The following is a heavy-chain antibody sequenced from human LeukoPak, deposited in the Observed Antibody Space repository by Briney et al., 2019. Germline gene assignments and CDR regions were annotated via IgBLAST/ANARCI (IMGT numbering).Heavy chain of an antibody. CDR1: GDSINSLDL. J-gene: IGHJ4*02. CDR3: AGLVGRYSSGLYYYYFDY. CDR2: MYLSGTT. V-gene: IGHV4-4*02. D-gene: IGHD3-22*01. Sequence: SGTLSLTCTVSGDSINSLDLWSWVRQPPRTGMEWIGEMYLSGTTHSNPSVKSRVTISIDKSKNQFFLNLSSVTAADTAVYYCAGLVGRYSSGLYYYYFDYWGQGTLVTVSS.